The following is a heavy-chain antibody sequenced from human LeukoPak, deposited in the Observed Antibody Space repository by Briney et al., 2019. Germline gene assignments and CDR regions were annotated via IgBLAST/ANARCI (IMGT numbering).Heavy chain of an antibody. D-gene: IGHD5-18*01. CDR3: TRMCGYRFEGDYYYYMDV. CDR2: INPNSGGT. Sequence: ASVKVSCKASGYTFTGYYMHWVRQAPGQGLEWMGWINPNSGGTNYAQKFQGRVTMTRDTSISTAYMELSRLISDDPAVYYCTRMCGYRFEGDYYYYMDVWGKGTTVTISS. V-gene: IGHV1-2*02. CDR1: GYTFTGYY. J-gene: IGHJ6*03.